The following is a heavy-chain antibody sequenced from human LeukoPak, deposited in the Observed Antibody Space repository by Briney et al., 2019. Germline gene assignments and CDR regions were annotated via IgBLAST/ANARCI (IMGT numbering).Heavy chain of an antibody. D-gene: IGHD1-26*01. Sequence: GGSLRLFCAASGFTYGNYLMHWFRQAPGKGLVWVSRISPDGRSTNYADFVKGRFTVSRDNAMNTVYLQMNSLRTEDTAVYYCVRGASGGHYVIDYWGQGTLVTVSS. CDR2: ISPDGRST. J-gene: IGHJ4*02. V-gene: IGHV3-74*01. CDR3: VRGASGGHYVIDY. CDR1: GFTYGNYL.